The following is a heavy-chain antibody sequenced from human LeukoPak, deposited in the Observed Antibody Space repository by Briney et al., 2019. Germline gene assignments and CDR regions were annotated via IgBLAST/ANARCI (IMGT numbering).Heavy chain of an antibody. J-gene: IGHJ3*02. Sequence: RAGGSLRLSCAVSGFTLSSHWMSWVRQAPGKGLEWVANIKQDGSEKYYVDSVKGRFTISRDNSKNTLYLQMNSLRAEDTAVYYCAYLGHSLHDAFDIWGQGTMVTVSS. CDR1: GFTLSSHW. CDR2: IKQDGSEK. V-gene: IGHV3-7*01. CDR3: AYLGHSLHDAFDI. D-gene: IGHD4-23*01.